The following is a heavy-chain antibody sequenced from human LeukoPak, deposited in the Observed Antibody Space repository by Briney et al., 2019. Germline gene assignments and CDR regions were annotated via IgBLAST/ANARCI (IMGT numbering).Heavy chain of an antibody. CDR1: GYTFTSYG. D-gene: IGHD4-17*01. J-gene: IGHJ4*02. V-gene: IGHV1-18*01. CDR2: ISTDNGNI. Sequence: ASVKVSCKASGYTFTSYGISWVRQAPGQGLEWVGWISTDNGNINYAQKLQGRVTMTRDTSITTAYMELSRLRSDDTAVYYCASGDHRGGDYSSGNWGQGTLVTVSS. CDR3: ASGDHRGGDYSSGN.